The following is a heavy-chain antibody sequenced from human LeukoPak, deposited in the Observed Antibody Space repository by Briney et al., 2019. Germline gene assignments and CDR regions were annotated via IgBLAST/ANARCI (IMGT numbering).Heavy chain of an antibody. J-gene: IGHJ3*02. CDR1: GFTFSTYA. V-gene: IGHV3-30-3*01. Sequence: GGSLRLSCAASGFTFSTYAMHWVRQAPGKGLEWVAVISYDGTTKYHADSVKGRFTISRDSSKNTLYLQMNTLRAEDTAVYYCARGRIVGSTYDAFDIWGQGTMVTVSS. D-gene: IGHD1-26*01. CDR2: ISYDGTTK. CDR3: ARGRIVGSTYDAFDI.